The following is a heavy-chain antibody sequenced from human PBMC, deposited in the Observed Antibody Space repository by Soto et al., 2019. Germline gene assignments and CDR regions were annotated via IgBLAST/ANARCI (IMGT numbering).Heavy chain of an antibody. CDR1: GYTFTSYY. V-gene: IGHV1-46*01. CDR3: ARVRYYDSRGKSAFDI. Sequence: ASVKDSCKASGYTFTSYYMHWVRQARGQGLEWMGIINPSGGSTSYAQKFQGRVTMTRDTSTSTVYMELSSLRSEDTAVYYCARVRYYDSRGKSAFDIWGQGTMVTVSS. D-gene: IGHD3-22*01. J-gene: IGHJ3*02. CDR2: INPSGGST.